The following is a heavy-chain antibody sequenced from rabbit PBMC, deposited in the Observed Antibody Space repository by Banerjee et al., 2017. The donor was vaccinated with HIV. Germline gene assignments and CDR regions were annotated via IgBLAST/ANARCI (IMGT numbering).Heavy chain of an antibody. D-gene: IGHD1-1*01. CDR2: IYIGSTGST. Sequence: QSLEESGGDLVKPGASLTLTCTASGFSFSSNYWMCWVRQAPGKGLEWIACIYIGSTGSTYYASWAKGRFTISKASSTTMTLQMTSLTAADTATYFCARGWGGYDFWGPGTLVTDS. V-gene: IGHV1S40*01. CDR1: GFSFSSNYW. J-gene: IGHJ4*01. CDR3: ARGWGGYDF.